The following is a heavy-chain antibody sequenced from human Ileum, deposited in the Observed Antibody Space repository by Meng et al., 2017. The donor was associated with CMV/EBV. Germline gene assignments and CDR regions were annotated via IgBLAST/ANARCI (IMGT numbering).Heavy chain of an antibody. CDR3: ARDLGAAAAPWFDY. D-gene: IGHD6-13*01. CDR2: ISYDGSNK. Sequence: VQLVEAGGGVVQPGRSLGLSCAASGFTFSSDAMHWVRQAPGKGLEWVAVISYDGSNKYYADSVKGRFTISRDNSKNTLYLQMNSLRAEDTAVYYCARDLGAAAAPWFDYWGQGTLVTVSS. J-gene: IGHJ4*02. CDR1: GFTFSSDA. V-gene: IGHV3-30-3*01.